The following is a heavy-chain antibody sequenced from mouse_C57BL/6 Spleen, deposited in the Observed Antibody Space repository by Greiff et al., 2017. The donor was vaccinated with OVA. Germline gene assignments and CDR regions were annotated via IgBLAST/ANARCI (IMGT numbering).Heavy chain of an antibody. CDR3: ARSRGSDWYFDV. V-gene: IGHV1-64*01. Sequence: VQLQQPGAELVKPGASVKLSCKASGYTFTSYWMHWVKQRPGQGLEWIGMIHPNSGSTNYNEKFKSKATLTVDKSSITAYMQLSSLTSEDSAVYYCARSRGSDWYFDVWGTGTTVTVSS. CDR1: GYTFTSYW. D-gene: IGHD1-1*01. J-gene: IGHJ1*03. CDR2: IHPNSGST.